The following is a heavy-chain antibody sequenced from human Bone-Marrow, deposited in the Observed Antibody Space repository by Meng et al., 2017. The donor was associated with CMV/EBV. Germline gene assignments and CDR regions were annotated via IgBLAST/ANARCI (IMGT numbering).Heavy chain of an antibody. Sequence: GESLKISCAASGFTFSSYGMHWVRQAPGKGLEWVAFIRYDGSNKYYADSVKGRFTISRDNAKNSLYLQMNSLRAEDTAVYYCARDKYSSGWEVFRFDYWGQRTLVTVSS. CDR2: IRYDGSNK. V-gene: IGHV3-30*02. J-gene: IGHJ4*02. D-gene: IGHD6-19*01. CDR1: GFTFSSYG. CDR3: ARDKYSSGWEVFRFDY.